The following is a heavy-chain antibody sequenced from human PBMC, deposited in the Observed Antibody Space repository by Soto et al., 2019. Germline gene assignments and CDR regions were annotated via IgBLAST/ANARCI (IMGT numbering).Heavy chain of an antibody. CDR1: GDSINSYY. J-gene: IGHJ4*02. CDR2: IFYTGRT. CDR3: ARVPDY. V-gene: IGHV4-59*12. Sequence: SETLSLTCTVSGDSINSYYWNWIRQSPGRGLEWIGFIFYTGRTNYNPSLKSRVTISVDRSKNQLSLKLSSVTAADTAVYYCARVPDYWGQGTLVTVSS.